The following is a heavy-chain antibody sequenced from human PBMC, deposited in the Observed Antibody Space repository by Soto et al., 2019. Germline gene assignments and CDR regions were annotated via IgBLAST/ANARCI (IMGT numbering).Heavy chain of an antibody. J-gene: IGHJ4*02. CDR1: GFTFSSYW. CDR2: INSDGSNT. CDR3: ARNFDY. Sequence: PGGSLRLSCATSGFTFSSYWMYWVHQAPGKGLVWVSRINSDGSNTGYADSVKGRFTISRDDAKSTLYLEMNSLRAEDTAVYYCARNFDYWGQGILVTVSS. V-gene: IGHV3-74*01.